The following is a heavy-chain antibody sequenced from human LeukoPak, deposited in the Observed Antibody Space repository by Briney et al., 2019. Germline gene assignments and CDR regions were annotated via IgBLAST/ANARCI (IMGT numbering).Heavy chain of an antibody. V-gene: IGHV3-74*01. CDR2: INSDGSNT. J-gene: IGHJ4*02. CDR1: GFAFSSHW. D-gene: IGHD4-23*01. Sequence: GGSLRLSCAASGFAFSSHWMHWVRQVPGKGLVWVSRINSDGSNTIYADSVEGRFTIPRDNAKNTLYLQMNSLRAEDTAVYYCTRDLMDYDYGDKGGNYWGQGTLVAVSS. CDR3: TRDLMDYDYGDKGGNY.